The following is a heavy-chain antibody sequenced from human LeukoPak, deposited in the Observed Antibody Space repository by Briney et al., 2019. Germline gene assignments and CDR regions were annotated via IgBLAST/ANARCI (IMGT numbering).Heavy chain of an antibody. CDR2: IKPSGGST. Sequence: ASVKVSCKASGYSFTSYHMHWVRQAPGQGLEWMGMIKPSGGSTSYAQEFQDRVTMTRDTSTSTVYMELSSLRFEDTAVYYCARDSSGWSVDYWGQGTLVTVSS. D-gene: IGHD6-19*01. V-gene: IGHV1-46*01. J-gene: IGHJ4*02. CDR3: ARDSSGWSVDY. CDR1: GYSFTSYH.